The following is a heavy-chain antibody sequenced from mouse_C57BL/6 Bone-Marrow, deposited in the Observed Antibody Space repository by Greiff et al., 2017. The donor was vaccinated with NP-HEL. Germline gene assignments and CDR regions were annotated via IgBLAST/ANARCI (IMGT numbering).Heavy chain of an antibody. J-gene: IGHJ4*01. D-gene: IGHD2-2*01. CDR1: GFSLTSYG. CDR3: ARAGDYGYDEGRAMDY. CDR2: IWSGGST. V-gene: IGHV2-2*01. Sequence: VQLQQSGPGLVQPSQSLSITCTVSGFSLTSYGVHWVRQSPGKGLEWLGAIWSGGSTDYNAAFISRLSISKDNSKSQVFFKMNSLQADDTAIYYCARAGDYGYDEGRAMDYWGQGTSVTVSS.